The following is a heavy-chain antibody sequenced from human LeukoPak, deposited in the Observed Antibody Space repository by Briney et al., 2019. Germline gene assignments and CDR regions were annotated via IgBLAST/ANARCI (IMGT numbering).Heavy chain of an antibody. CDR2: INPNSGGT. V-gene: IGHV1-2*02. D-gene: IGHD2-15*01. CDR1: GYTFTGYY. Sequence: ASVKVSCKASGYTFTGYYMHWVRQAPGQGLEWMGWINPNSGGTNYAQKFQGRVTMTRDTSISTAYMELSRLRSDDTAVYYRARTRVSGGSCFGYWGQGTLVTVSS. J-gene: IGHJ4*02. CDR3: ARTRVSGGSCFGY.